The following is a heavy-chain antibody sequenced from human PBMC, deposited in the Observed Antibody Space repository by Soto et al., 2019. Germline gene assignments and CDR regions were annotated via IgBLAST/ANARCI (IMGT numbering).Heavy chain of an antibody. CDR1: GFTFSDSW. V-gene: IGHV3-74*01. CDR3: ARVAVVTRWIEY. CDR2: VNEYGTDS. J-gene: IGHJ4*02. D-gene: IGHD6-19*01. Sequence: EVQLVESGGGLVQPGGSLRLYCVASGFTFSDSWMHWVRQPPGKGLVRVSRVNEYGTDSNYADSVKGRFTISRDNAKNTVYLEMTGLRVEDTAVYYCARVAVVTRWIEYWGQGTLVTVSS.